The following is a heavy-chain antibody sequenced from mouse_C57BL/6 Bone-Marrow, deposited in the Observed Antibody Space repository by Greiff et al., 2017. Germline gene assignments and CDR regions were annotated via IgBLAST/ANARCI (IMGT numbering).Heavy chain of an antibody. Sequence: QVQLQQSGPELVKPGASVKISCKASGYAFSSSWMNWVKQRPGKGLEWIGRIYPGDGDTNYNGKFKGKATLTADKSSSTAYMQLSSLTSEDSAVYFCARVYSNPYYYAMDYWGQGNSVTVSS. D-gene: IGHD2-5*01. CDR2: IYPGDGDT. J-gene: IGHJ4*01. CDR3: ARVYSNPYYYAMDY. V-gene: IGHV1-82*01. CDR1: GYAFSSSW.